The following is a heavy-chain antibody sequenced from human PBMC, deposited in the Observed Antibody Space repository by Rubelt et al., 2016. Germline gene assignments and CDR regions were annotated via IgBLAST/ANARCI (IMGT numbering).Heavy chain of an antibody. Sequence: LVQHGGSLRLSCAASGFTFGRYWMNWFRQAPGKGLEWVANIREDGSEKNYVDSVKGRFTISRDNAKNSLYLQMNSLRADDTGVYYCARDASFSNWFDPWGQGTLVTVSS. CDR3: ARDASFSNWFDP. CDR2: IREDGSEK. J-gene: IGHJ5*02. V-gene: IGHV3-7*01. CDR1: GFTFGRYW.